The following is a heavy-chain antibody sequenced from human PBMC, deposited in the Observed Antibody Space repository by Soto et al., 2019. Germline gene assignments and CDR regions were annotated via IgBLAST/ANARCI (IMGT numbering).Heavy chain of an antibody. J-gene: IGHJ4*02. V-gene: IGHV3-7*01. CDR2: IKQDGSEK. CDR1: GFTFSSYW. Sequence: GGSLRLSCAASGFTFSSYWMSWVRQAPGKGLEWVANIKQDGSEKYYVDSVKGRFTISRDNAKNSLYLQMNSLRAEDTAVHYCARVEMTPYYYDSSGYFDYWGQGTLVTVSS. D-gene: IGHD3-22*01. CDR3: ARVEMTPYYYDSSGYFDY.